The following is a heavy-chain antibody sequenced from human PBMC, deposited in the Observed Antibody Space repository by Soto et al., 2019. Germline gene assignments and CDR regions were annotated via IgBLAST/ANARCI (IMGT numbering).Heavy chain of an antibody. CDR1: GGSISSYY. Sequence: QVQLQESGPGLVKPSETLSLTCTVSGGSISSYYWSWIRQPAGKGLEWIGRIYTSGSTNYNPSLKRRVSRSVDTSKNQCSLMLSSVTAADTAVYYCARVSGSYWEYFDYWGQGTLVTVSS. CDR3: ARVSGSYWEYFDY. D-gene: IGHD1-26*01. CDR2: IYTSGST. J-gene: IGHJ4*02. V-gene: IGHV4-4*07.